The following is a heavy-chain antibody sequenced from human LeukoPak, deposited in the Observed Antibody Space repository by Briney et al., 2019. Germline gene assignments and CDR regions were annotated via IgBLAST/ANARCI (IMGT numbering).Heavy chain of an antibody. Sequence: GRSRRLSCAASGFTFSSYAMHWVRQAPGKGLEWVAVISYDGSNKYYADSVKGRFTISRDNSKNTLYLQMNSLRAEDTAVYYCARDRPGALRYCSGGRCYGGIDYWGQGTLVTVSS. V-gene: IGHV3-30*04. CDR2: ISYDGSNK. CDR3: ARDRPGALRYCSGGRCYGGIDY. J-gene: IGHJ4*02. CDR1: GFTFSSYA. D-gene: IGHD2-15*01.